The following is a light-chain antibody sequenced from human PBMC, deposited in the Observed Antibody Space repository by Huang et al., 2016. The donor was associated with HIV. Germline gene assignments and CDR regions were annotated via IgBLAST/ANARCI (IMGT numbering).Light chain of an antibody. CDR3: QQYNNWPTT. CDR2: GAS. Sequence: EIVMTQSPGTLSVSPGERATLSCRASQSVSNNLAWYQQKPGQAPRLLIYGASLRATGLPARFSGSGSGTEFTLTIGSLQSEDFAVYYCQQYNNWPTTFGPGTKVDIK. V-gene: IGKV3-15*01. CDR1: QSVSNN. J-gene: IGKJ3*01.